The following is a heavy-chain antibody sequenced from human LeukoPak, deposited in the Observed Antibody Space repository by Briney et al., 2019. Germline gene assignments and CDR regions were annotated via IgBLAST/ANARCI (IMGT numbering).Heavy chain of an antibody. D-gene: IGHD5-24*01. Sequence: PSETLSLTCTVSGGSISSYYWSWIRQPAGKGLEWIGRIYTSGSTNYNPSLKSRVTMSVDTSKNQFSLKLSSVTAADTAVYYCAREKSEMATIAYYFDHWGQGTLVTVSS. J-gene: IGHJ4*02. CDR2: IYTSGST. CDR3: AREKSEMATIAYYFDH. V-gene: IGHV4-4*07. CDR1: GGSISSYY.